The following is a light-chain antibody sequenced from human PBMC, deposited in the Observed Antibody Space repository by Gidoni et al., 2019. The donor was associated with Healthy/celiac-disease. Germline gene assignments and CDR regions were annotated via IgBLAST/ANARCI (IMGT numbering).Light chain of an antibody. Sequence: RYQQKPGQAPRLLIYGASTRATGIPARFSGSGSGTEFTLTISSLQSEDFAVYYCQQYNNLYTFGQGTKLEIK. CDR3: QQYNNLYT. CDR2: GAS. V-gene: IGKV3-15*01. J-gene: IGKJ2*01.